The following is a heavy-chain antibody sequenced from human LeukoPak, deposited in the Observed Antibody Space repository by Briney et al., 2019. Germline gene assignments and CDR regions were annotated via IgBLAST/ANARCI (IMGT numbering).Heavy chain of an antibody. J-gene: IGHJ5*02. D-gene: IGHD6-19*01. CDR1: GFTFSTCD. V-gene: IGHV3-30*18. CDR3: AKDLHSSGWYNYFDP. Sequence: GGSLRLSCVTSGFTFSTCDMHWVRQAPGRGLEWVAMISHGGTTTHYADSVRGRFTVSRDTSKNTLYLQMDSLRDEDTAVYHCAKDLHSSGWYNYFDPWGQGTLVTVSS. CDR2: ISHGGTTT.